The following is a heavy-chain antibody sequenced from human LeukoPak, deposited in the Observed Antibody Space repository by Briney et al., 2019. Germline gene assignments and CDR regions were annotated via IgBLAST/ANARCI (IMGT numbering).Heavy chain of an antibody. V-gene: IGHV3-7*01. CDR2: IKQDGSEK. D-gene: IGHD3-10*01. J-gene: IGHJ6*02. Sequence: GGSLRPSCAVSGVIFSRHWMSWVRQAPGKGLEWLANIKQDGSEKYYVDSVGGRFTISRDNAKNSLYLQMNSLRAEDTAVYYCARSYYGSGTSYGMDVWGQGTTVTVSS. CDR1: GVIFSRHW. CDR3: ARSYYGSGTSYGMDV.